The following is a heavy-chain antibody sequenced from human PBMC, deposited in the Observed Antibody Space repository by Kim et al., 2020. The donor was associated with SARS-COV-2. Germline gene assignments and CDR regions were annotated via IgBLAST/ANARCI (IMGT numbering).Heavy chain of an antibody. Sequence: GGSLRLSCTASGFTFTRYAMNWVRQAPGKGPEWVAMISFDGGRKFYADSVKGRFTISRDNSENTVSLQMNNLRGDDTAIYYCARDLLGTSWCLDPWGQGT. V-gene: IGHV3-30-3*01. CDR3: ARDLLGTSWCLDP. CDR2: ISFDGGRK. D-gene: IGHD6-13*01. CDR1: GFTFTRYA. J-gene: IGHJ5*02.